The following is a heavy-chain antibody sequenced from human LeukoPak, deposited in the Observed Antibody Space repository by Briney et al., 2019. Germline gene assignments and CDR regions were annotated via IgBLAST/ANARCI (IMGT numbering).Heavy chain of an antibody. CDR2: INHSGST. Sequence: PSETLSLTCTVSGGSISSYYWSWIRQPPGKGLEWIGEINHSGSTKYNPSLKSRVTISVDTSKNQFSLKLSSVTAADTAVYYCARFQYYDSTPQGIWGQGTMVTVSS. D-gene: IGHD3-22*01. V-gene: IGHV4-34*01. CDR1: GGSISSYY. J-gene: IGHJ3*02. CDR3: ARFQYYDSTPQGI.